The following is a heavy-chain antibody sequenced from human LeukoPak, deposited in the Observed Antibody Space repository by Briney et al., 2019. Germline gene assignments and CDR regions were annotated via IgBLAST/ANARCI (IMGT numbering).Heavy chain of an antibody. CDR1: GGSISSSSYY. V-gene: IGHV4-39*07. CDR2: IFYSGST. D-gene: IGHD4-17*01. Sequence: PSETLSLTCTVSGGSISSSSYYWGWTRQPPGKGLEWIGSIFYSGSTSYNPSLKSRVTISVDTSKNQFSLKLSSVTAADTAVYYCARDSEDGDDAFDIWGQGTMVTVSS. J-gene: IGHJ3*02. CDR3: ARDSEDGDDAFDI.